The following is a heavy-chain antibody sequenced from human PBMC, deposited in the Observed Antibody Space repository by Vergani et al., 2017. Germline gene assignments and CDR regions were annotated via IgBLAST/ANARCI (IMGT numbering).Heavy chain of an antibody. V-gene: IGHV3-49*04. D-gene: IGHD5/OR15-5a*01. CDR2: IRSKAYGGTT. J-gene: IGHJ4*02. CDR3: TRVSIFVYYFDY. CDR1: GFTFGDYA. Sequence: EVQLVESGGGLVQPGRSLRLSCTASGFTFGDYAMSWVRQAPGKGLEWVGFIRSKAYGGTTEYAESVKGRFTISRDDSKSIAYLQMNSLKTEDTAVYYCTRVSIFVYYFDYWGQGTLVTVSS.